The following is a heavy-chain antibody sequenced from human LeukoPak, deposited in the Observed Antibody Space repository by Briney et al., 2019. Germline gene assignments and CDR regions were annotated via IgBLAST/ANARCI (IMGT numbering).Heavy chain of an antibody. Sequence: GRSLRLPCAASGFTFSSYGMHWVRQAPGKGLEWVAVISYDGSNKYYADSVKGRFTISRDNSKNTLYLQMNSLRAEDTAVYYCAKDRRGSSGWYHYYYGMDVWGQGTTVTVSS. V-gene: IGHV3-30*18. CDR3: AKDRRGSSGWYHYYYGMDV. CDR1: GFTFSSYG. D-gene: IGHD6-19*01. J-gene: IGHJ6*02. CDR2: ISYDGSNK.